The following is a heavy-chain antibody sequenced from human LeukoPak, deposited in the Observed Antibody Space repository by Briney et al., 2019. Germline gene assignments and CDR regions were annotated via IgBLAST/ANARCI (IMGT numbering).Heavy chain of an antibody. CDR3: ARIIVGATGSDY. D-gene: IGHD1-26*01. J-gene: IGHJ4*02. CDR1: GFTFNSYA. Sequence: GGSLRLSCAASGFTFNSYAMSWVRQAPGKGLEWVSYISSGSSTIYYVDSVKGRFTISRDNAKNSLYLQMNSLRAEDTAVYYCARIIVGATGSDYWGQGTLVTVSS. CDR2: ISSGSSTI. V-gene: IGHV3-48*01.